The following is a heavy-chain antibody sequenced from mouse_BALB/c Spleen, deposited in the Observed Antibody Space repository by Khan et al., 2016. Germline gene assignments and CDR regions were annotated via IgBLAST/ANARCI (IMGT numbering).Heavy chain of an antibody. Sequence: EVELVESGGGLVQPGGSLKLSCAASGFTFSSYGMSWVRQTPDKRLELVATINSNGGSTYYPDSVKGRFTISRDNAKNTLYLQMSSLKSEDTAMYYSARTFTTVVPAMDYWGQGTSVTVSS. CDR3: ARTFTTVVPAMDY. CDR2: INSNGGST. V-gene: IGHV5-6-3*01. CDR1: GFTFSSYG. J-gene: IGHJ4*01. D-gene: IGHD1-1*01.